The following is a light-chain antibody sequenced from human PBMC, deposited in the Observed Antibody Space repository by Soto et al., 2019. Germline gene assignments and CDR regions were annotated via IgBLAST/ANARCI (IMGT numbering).Light chain of an antibody. CDR3: LQYGSSPRT. J-gene: IGKJ1*01. V-gene: IGKV3-20*01. CDR1: QSVNSGY. Sequence: EIVLTQSPGTLSLSPGERATLSCRASQSVNSGYLAWYQHTPGQAPRLLIYDTSTRATGITDRFSGSGSGMDVTLTISCLEPEEFAVFYFLQYGSSPRTFGQGTNVEIK. CDR2: DTS.